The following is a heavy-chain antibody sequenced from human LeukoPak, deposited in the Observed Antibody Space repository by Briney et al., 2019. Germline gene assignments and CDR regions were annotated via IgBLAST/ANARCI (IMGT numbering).Heavy chain of an antibody. J-gene: IGHJ4*02. V-gene: IGHV4-39*01. CDR2: IYYSGSA. CDR3: AASSSYYFDY. D-gene: IGHD6-13*01. Sequence: PSETLSLTCSVSGGSISSSSFYWGWIRQPPGKGLEWIGSIYYSGSAYYNPSLKSRVTVSVDTSKNQFSLKVSSVTAADTAVYYCAASSSYYFDYWGQGTLVTVSS. CDR1: GGSISSSSFY.